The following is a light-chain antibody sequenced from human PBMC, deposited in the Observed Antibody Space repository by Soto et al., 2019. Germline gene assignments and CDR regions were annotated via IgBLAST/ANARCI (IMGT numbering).Light chain of an antibody. CDR2: SND. CDR1: SSNIGSNT. J-gene: IGLJ3*02. Sequence: QSVLTQPPSESGTPGQRVTISCSGSSSNIGSNTVSWFQQLPGTAPKLLIYSNDQRPSGVPDRFSGSKSGTSASLAISGLQSEDEADYDCAAWDDSLNGGVFGGGTKVTVL. CDR3: AAWDDSLNGGV. V-gene: IGLV1-44*01.